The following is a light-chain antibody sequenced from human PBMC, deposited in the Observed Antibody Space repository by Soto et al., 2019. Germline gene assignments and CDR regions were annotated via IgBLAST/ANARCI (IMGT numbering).Light chain of an antibody. Sequence: DIQMTQSPSSLSASVGDRVTITCRASQSIRSCLNWYQQKPGKAPKLLIYAASNLQSGVPSRFSGSESGTDFILTISSLQPEDFATYYCQQIYVAPVTFGQGTKVEIK. CDR1: QSIRSC. V-gene: IGKV1-39*01. J-gene: IGKJ1*01. CDR3: QQIYVAPVT. CDR2: AAS.